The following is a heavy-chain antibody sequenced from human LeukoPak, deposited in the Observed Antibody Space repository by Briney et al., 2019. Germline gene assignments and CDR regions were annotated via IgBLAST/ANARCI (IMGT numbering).Heavy chain of an antibody. CDR3: ARVRGYCSGGSCRGGFDY. Sequence: ASVKVSCKASGYTFTSYYMHWVRQAPGQGLEWMGIINPSSGSTSYAQKFQGRVTMTRDTSTSTVYMELSSLRSEDTAVYYCARVRGYCSGGSCRGGFDYWGQGTLVTVSS. CDR2: INPSSGST. D-gene: IGHD2-15*01. J-gene: IGHJ4*02. V-gene: IGHV1-46*01. CDR1: GYTFTSYY.